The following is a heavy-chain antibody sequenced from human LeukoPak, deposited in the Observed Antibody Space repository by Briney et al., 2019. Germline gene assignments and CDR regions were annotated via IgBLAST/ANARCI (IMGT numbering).Heavy chain of an antibody. D-gene: IGHD3-9*01. V-gene: IGHV4-39*01. CDR3: ARQVVLVIIANFDS. CDR2: IYYSGST. J-gene: IGHJ4*02. CDR1: GGSISGNSYY. Sequence: SETLSLTCTVSGGSISGNSYYGCWIRQPPGKGLEWIGSIYYSGSTYYNPSLKSRVTISVDTSKNQFSLKLSSVTAADTAVYYCARQVVLVIIANFDSWGQGTLVTVSS.